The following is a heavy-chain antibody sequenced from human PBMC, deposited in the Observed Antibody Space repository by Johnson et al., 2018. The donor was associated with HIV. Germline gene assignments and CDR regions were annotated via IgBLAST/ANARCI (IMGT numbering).Heavy chain of an antibody. J-gene: IGHJ3*02. CDR1: GFTFSSYG. D-gene: IGHD5-12*01. Sequence: QVQLVESGGGVVQPGGSLRLSCAASGFTFSSYGMHWVRQAPGKGLEWVAFIRYDGSNKYYADSVKGRFTISRDNSKNTLYLQMNSLKTEDTAVYYCTTHSGYESDAFDIWGQGTMVTVSS. V-gene: IGHV3-30*02. CDR2: IRYDGSNK. CDR3: TTHSGYESDAFDI.